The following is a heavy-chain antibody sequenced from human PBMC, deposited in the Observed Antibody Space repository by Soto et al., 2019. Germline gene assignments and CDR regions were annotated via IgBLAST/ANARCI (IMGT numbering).Heavy chain of an antibody. CDR3: ASSTQYHFDSSGFPTRPHFALDV. V-gene: IGHV4-30-2*01. CDR2: IYHHGSA. Sequence: PSETLSLTCTVSGDSISSGGSSWNWIRQPPGKGLEWIGYIYHHGSAYYNPSLKSRVTISVDTSKNQFSLTLSSVTGADTAVYFCASSTQYHFDSSGFPTRPHFALDVWGRGKMVTVSS. CDR1: GDSISSGGSS. D-gene: IGHD3-22*01. J-gene: IGHJ3*01.